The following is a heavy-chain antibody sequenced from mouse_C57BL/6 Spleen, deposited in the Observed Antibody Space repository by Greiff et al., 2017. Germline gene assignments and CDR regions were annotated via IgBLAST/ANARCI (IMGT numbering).Heavy chain of an antibody. D-gene: IGHD1-1*01. CDR3: ARPITTVVATGYAMDY. Sequence: VQLQQPGTELVKPGASVKLSCKASGYTFTSYWMHWVKQRPGQGLEWIGNINPSNGGTNYNEKFKSKATLTVDKSSSTAYLQLSSLTSEDSAVYYCARPITTVVATGYAMDYWGQGTSVTVSS. J-gene: IGHJ4*01. V-gene: IGHV1-53*01. CDR1: GYTFTSYW. CDR2: INPSNGGT.